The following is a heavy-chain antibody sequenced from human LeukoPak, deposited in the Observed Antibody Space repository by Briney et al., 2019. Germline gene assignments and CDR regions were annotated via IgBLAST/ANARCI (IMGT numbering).Heavy chain of an antibody. Sequence: EASVKVSCKASGYTLTTYAMHWVRQAPGQRLEWMGWINGGNGNTKYSQKFQGSVTISRDTSASTAYMELSSLRSENTAVYYCARDEIDELLTGWGGMDVWGQGTTVTVSS. CDR2: INGGNGNT. V-gene: IGHV1-3*01. D-gene: IGHD3-10*01. J-gene: IGHJ6*02. CDR1: GYTLTTYA. CDR3: ARDEIDELLTGWGGMDV.